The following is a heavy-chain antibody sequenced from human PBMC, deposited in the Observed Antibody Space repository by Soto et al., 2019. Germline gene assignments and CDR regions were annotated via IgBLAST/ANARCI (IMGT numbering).Heavy chain of an antibody. Sequence: ASVKVSCKASGGTFSSYTISCVRQAPGQGLEWMGWISAYNGNTNYAQKLQGRVTMTTDTSTSTAYMELRSLRSDDTAVYYCARAGGGLWFGEGSWGQGTLVTVSS. J-gene: IGHJ4*02. D-gene: IGHD3-10*01. CDR3: ARAGGGLWFGEGS. V-gene: IGHV1-18*01. CDR1: GGTFSSYT. CDR2: ISAYNGNT.